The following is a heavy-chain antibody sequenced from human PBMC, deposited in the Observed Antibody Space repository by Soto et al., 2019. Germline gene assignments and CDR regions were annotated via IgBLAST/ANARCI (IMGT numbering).Heavy chain of an antibody. CDR3: AKGVSYRPSYFDY. J-gene: IGHJ4*02. D-gene: IGHD3-16*02. CDR2: ISGSGGST. CDR1: GFTFSSYA. V-gene: IGHV3-23*01. Sequence: VQLLESGGGLVQPGGSLRLSCAASGFTFSSYAMSWVRQAPGKGLEWVSGISGSGGSTYYADSVKGRFTISRDNSKNPLYLQMNSLRAEDTAVYYCAKGVSYRPSYFDYWGQGTLVTVSS.